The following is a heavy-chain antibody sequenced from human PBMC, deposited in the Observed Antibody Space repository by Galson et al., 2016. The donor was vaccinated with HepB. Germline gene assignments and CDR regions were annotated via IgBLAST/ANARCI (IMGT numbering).Heavy chain of an antibody. V-gene: IGHV6-1*01. CDR2: TYYRSKWYN. D-gene: IGHD2-2*01. Sequence: CAISGDSVSSHTAAWSWIRQSPSRGLEWLGRTYYRSKWYNDYAVSVKSRVTINPDTSKNQFSLQLSPVTPDDTAIYYCARVYCIGTNCYPPPSKGTFDIWGQGTVATDSS. CDR1: GDSVSSHTAA. J-gene: IGHJ3*02. CDR3: ARVYCIGTNCYPPPSKGTFDI.